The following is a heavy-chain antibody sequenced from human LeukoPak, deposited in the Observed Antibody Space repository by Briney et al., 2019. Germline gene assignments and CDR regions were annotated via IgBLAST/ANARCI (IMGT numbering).Heavy chain of an antibody. V-gene: IGHV1-2*02. D-gene: IGHD3-22*01. CDR2: INPNSGGT. CDR1: GYTFTGYY. CDR3: AAAAYYYESSGIHRDWFDP. Sequence: ASVKVSCKASGYTFTGYYMHWVRQAPGQGLEWMGWINPNSGGTNYAQKFQGRVTMTRDTSISTAYMELSRLRSDDTAVYYCAAAAYYYESSGIHRDWFDPWGQGTLVTVSS. J-gene: IGHJ5*02.